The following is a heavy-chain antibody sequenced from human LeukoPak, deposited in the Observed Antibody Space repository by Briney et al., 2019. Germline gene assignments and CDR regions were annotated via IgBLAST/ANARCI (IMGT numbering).Heavy chain of an antibody. J-gene: IGHJ6*02. CDR2: IYYSGST. CDR3: ARAPRTYYYNSSGLLDV. CDR1: GGSISSGDYY. D-gene: IGHD3-22*01. V-gene: IGHV4-30-4*01. Sequence: PSETLCLTCTVSGGSISSGDYYWSWIRQPPGKGLEWIGYIYYSGSTYYNPSLKSRVTISVDTSKNQFSLKLSSVTAADTAVYYCARAPRTYYYNSSGLLDVWGQGTTVTVSS.